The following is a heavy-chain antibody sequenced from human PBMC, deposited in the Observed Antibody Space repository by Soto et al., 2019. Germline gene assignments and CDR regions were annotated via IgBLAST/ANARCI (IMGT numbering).Heavy chain of an antibody. V-gene: IGHV4-39*01. Sequence: TSETLSLTCTVTGDSISNRSYYWGWIRQPPGKGLEWIGSIYYSGSTYNNPSLKSRVSISVDTSKNQFSLKLRSVTAADTALYYCARQRTSVVTQAYFDSWGQGSLVTVSS. CDR2: IYYSGST. CDR3: ARQRTSVVTQAYFDS. CDR1: GDSISNRSYY. J-gene: IGHJ4*02. D-gene: IGHD2-21*02.